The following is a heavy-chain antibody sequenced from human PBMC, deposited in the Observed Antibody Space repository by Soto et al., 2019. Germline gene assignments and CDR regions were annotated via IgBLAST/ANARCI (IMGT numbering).Heavy chain of an antibody. J-gene: IGHJ5*02. Sequence: QVQLVQSGAEVKKPWSSVTVSCKASADTFNNYAIAWVRQAPGQGLEWMGGIIPFFGSPKYSQKFQNRVTITVEESTSTSYMNLTGLRSDDTAVYYCARAIVPRFNWFEPWGQGTLVTVSS. CDR3: ARAIVPRFNWFEP. CDR1: ADTFNNYA. CDR2: IIPFFGSP. D-gene: IGHD1-26*01. V-gene: IGHV1-69*01.